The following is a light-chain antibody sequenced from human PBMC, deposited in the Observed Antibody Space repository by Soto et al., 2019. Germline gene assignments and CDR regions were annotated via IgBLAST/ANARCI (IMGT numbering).Light chain of an antibody. CDR1: SSDVGAFNY. Sequence: QSVLTQPASVSGSPGQSITISCIGTSSDVGAFNYVSWYQHHPGKAPKLIIYDITDRSSGVSNRFSASKSGNTASLTISGLQAEDEADYYCSSYTTRNTEAFGTGTKVTVL. CDR2: DIT. CDR3: SSYTTRNTEA. V-gene: IGLV2-14*03. J-gene: IGLJ1*01.